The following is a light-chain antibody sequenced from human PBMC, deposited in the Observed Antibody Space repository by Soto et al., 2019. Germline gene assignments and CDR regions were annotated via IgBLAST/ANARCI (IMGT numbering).Light chain of an antibody. CDR2: EDN. Sequence: NFMLTQPHSVSESPGKTVTISCTRSSGSIASNYVQWYQQRPGSAPTTLIYEDNQRPSGVPNRFSGSIDSSSNSASLTISGLKAEDEADYYCQSYHSSKFYVFGTGTKLTVL. CDR1: SGSIASNY. V-gene: IGLV6-57*04. CDR3: QSYHSSKFYV. J-gene: IGLJ1*01.